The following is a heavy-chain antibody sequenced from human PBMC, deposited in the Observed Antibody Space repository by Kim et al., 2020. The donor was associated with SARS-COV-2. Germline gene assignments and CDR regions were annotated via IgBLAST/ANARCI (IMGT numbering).Heavy chain of an antibody. V-gene: IGHV4-34*01. CDR3: ARDEGAAASYGMDV. D-gene: IGHD6-13*01. Sequence: NPPLKSHVTISVDTSKNQFSLKLSSVTAADTAVYYCARDEGAAASYGMDVWGQGTTVTVSS. J-gene: IGHJ6*02.